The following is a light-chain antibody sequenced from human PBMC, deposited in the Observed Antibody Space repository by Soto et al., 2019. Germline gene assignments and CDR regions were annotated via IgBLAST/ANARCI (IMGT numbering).Light chain of an antibody. CDR3: QQYTNTNNPWM. Sequence: DIQLTQSPPTLSASVGCRATITCRASQTISTWMAWYQQKPGKAPKLLVYDASTLQSGVASRFSGSGSGTEFTLIISGLQPDDSATYYCQQYTNTNNPWMFGQGTKV. CDR2: DAS. J-gene: IGKJ1*01. V-gene: IGKV1-5*01. CDR1: QTISTW.